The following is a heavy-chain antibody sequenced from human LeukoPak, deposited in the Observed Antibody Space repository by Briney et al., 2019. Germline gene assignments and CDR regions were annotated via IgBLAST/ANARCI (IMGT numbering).Heavy chain of an antibody. CDR3: XKAXXTTXSGAYCYPFDY. CDR2: ISVSGNT. CDR1: GFTLSSYA. Sequence: GGSLXXSCAASGFTLSSYAMSWVRQGPGKGLEWVSAISVSGNTYHADSVKGRFTISRDSSKNTLYLQMNSLRAGDAAVYYCXKAXXTTXSGAYCYPFDYWSQGTLVTVSS. J-gene: IGHJ4*02. D-gene: IGHD2-21*01. V-gene: IGHV3-23*01.